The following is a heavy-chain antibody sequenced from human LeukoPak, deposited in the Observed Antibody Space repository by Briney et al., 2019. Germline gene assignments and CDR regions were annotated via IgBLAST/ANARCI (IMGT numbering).Heavy chain of an antibody. J-gene: IGHJ4*02. V-gene: IGHV1-2*02. Sequence: ASVKVSCTASGYTFTGYYMHWVRQAPGQGLEWMGWINPNSGGTNYAQKFQGRVTMTRDTSISTAYMELSRLRSDDTAVCYCARAITIFGVVSPSGYWGQGTLVTVSS. CDR3: ARAITIFGVVSPSGY. CDR2: INPNSGGT. CDR1: GYTFTGYY. D-gene: IGHD3-3*01.